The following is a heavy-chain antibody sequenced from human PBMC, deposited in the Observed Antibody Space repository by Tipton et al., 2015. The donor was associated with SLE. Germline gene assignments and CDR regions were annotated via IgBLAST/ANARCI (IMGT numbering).Heavy chain of an antibody. CDR3: AREGYSSGWYPGY. Sequence: TLSLTCTVSGGSVSSGSYYWSWIRQPPGKGLEWIGYIYYSGSTDYNPSLKSRVTISVDTSKNQFSLKLSSVTAADTAVYYCAREGYSSGWYPGYWGQGTLVTVSS. V-gene: IGHV4-61*01. CDR2: IYYSGST. CDR1: GGSVSSGSYY. J-gene: IGHJ4*02. D-gene: IGHD6-19*01.